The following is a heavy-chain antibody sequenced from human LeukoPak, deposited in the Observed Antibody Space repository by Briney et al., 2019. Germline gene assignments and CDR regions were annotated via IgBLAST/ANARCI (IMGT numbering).Heavy chain of an antibody. CDR3: AKGKYSSGGVPDY. CDR2: ISGRDGYT. Sequence: GGSLRLSCAASGFTFSTYAMSWVRQAPGKGLEWVSIISGRDGYTHYADSVKGRFTLSRDNPKTTLYLQINSLRGENTAVYYCAKGKYSSGGVPDYWGQGTLVIVSS. J-gene: IGHJ4*02. CDR1: GFTFSTYA. V-gene: IGHV3-23*01. D-gene: IGHD6-19*01.